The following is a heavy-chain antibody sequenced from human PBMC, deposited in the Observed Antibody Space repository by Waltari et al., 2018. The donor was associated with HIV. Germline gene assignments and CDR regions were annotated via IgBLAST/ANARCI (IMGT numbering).Heavy chain of an antibody. V-gene: IGHV1-69*01. CDR1: GGPFSNPA. D-gene: IGHD5-18*01. J-gene: IGHJ3*02. CDR2: IIPIFGSP. Sequence: QVQPVQSGAEVKKPGPSAKVYCKDSGGPFSNPAINWVRQAPGQGLEWMGGIIPIFGSPNYAQKFQGRVTITADESTSTVYMKLSSLRSEDTAVYYCASASRDTAMGAFDIWGQGTMVTVSS. CDR3: ASASRDTAMGAFDI.